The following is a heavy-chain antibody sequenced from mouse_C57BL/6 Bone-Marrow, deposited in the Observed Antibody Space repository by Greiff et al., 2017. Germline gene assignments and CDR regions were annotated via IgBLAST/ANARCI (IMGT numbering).Heavy chain of an antibody. Sequence: EVQLQQSGPVLVKPGASVKMSCKASGYTFTDYYMNWVKQSHGKSLEWIGVINPYNGGTSYNQKFKGKATLTVDKSSSTAYMGLNSLTSEYSAVYYCARAGYYYFDYWGQGTTLTVSS. V-gene: IGHV1-19*01. CDR3: ARAGYYYFDY. D-gene: IGHD2-3*01. CDR2: INPYNGGT. CDR1: GYTFTDYY. J-gene: IGHJ2*01.